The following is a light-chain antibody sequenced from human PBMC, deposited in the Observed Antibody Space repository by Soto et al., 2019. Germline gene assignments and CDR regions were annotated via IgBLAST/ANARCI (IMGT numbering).Light chain of an antibody. CDR1: QSISSK. J-gene: IGKJ5*01. Sequence: EIVMTQSPATLSVSPGERATLSCRASQSISSKLVWYQQRPGQAPRLLIYGASTRATGIPARFSGSGSGTEFTLTISSLQSEDSAVYYCQQYNSWTTITFGQGTRLEIK. V-gene: IGKV3-15*01. CDR2: GAS. CDR3: QQYNSWTTIT.